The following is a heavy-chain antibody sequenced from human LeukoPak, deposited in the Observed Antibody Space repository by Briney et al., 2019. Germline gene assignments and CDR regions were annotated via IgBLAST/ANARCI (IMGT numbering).Heavy chain of an antibody. Sequence: GGSLEISFQGSGYRFTSYWIAWVRQMPGKGLEWMGIIFPGDSDTRYSPSFQGQVTISADKSISTAYLQWSSLEASDTAMYYCARQATIAVAEFDYWGQGTLVTVSS. CDR2: IFPGDSDT. V-gene: IGHV5-51*01. D-gene: IGHD6-19*01. CDR3: ARQATIAVAEFDY. CDR1: GYRFTSYW. J-gene: IGHJ4*02.